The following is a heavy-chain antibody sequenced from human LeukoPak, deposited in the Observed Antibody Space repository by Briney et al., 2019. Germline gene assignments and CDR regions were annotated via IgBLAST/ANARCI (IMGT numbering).Heavy chain of an antibody. Sequence: GGSLRLSCAASGFTFSMYAMSCVRDALGKGLGWGSAVGGRGGRTDNADSVKGRFTISRDNSKNTLYLQMNSQRAEDTAVYYCAKDVVSGMVRGVTFGYWGQGTLVTVSS. CDR2: VGGRGGRT. J-gene: IGHJ4*02. D-gene: IGHD3-10*01. CDR1: GFTFSMYA. V-gene: IGHV3-23*01. CDR3: AKDVVSGMVRGVTFGY.